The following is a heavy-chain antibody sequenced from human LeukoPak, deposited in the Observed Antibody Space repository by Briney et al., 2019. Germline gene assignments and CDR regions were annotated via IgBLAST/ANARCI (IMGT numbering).Heavy chain of an antibody. CDR1: GGSISSGGYY. CDR2: IYYSGSA. Sequence: SETLSLTCTVSGGSISSGGYYWSWIRQHPGKGLEWIGYIYYSGSAYYNPSLKSRVTISVDTSKNQFSLKLSSVTAADTAVYYCAREPGTPIYYYYGMDVWGQGTTVTVSS. V-gene: IGHV4-31*03. D-gene: IGHD1-1*01. CDR3: AREPGTPIYYYYGMDV. J-gene: IGHJ6*02.